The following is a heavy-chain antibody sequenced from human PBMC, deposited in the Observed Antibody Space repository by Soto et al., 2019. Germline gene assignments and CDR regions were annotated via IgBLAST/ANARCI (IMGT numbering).Heavy chain of an antibody. D-gene: IGHD1-26*01. CDR2: ISGTGGST. J-gene: IGHJ5*02. V-gene: IGHV3-23*01. CDR3: ARGWGLDP. CDR1: GFKFSSYA. Sequence: GGSLRLSCEASGFKFSSYAISWVRQAPGKGLEWVSAISGTGGSTYYADSVKGRFTISRDNSKNTLYLQMNSLRAEDTAVYYCARGWGLDPWGQGTLVTVSS.